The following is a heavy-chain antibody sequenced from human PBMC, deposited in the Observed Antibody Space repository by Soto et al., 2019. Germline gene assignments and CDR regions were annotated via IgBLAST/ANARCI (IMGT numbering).Heavy chain of an antibody. D-gene: IGHD3-3*01. CDR2: IYYSGST. J-gene: IGHJ4*02. CDR1: GGSVSSGSYY. V-gene: IGHV4-61*01. CDR3: ARARFKDFLSGSYYFDY. Sequence: PSETLSLTCTVSGGSVSSGSYYWSWIRQPPGKGLEWIGYIYYSGSTNYNPSLKSRVTISVDTSKNQFSLKLSSVTAADTAVYYCARARFKDFLSGSYYFDYWGQGTLVTVSS.